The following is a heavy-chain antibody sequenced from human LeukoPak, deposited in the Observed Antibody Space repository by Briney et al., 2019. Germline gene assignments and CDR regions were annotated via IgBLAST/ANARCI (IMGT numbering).Heavy chain of an antibody. Sequence: PGGSLRLSCAASGFTFSSYAMSWVRQAPGKGLEWVSAISGSGGSTYYADSVRGRFTISRDNSKNTLYLQMKSLRAEDTAVYYCAKGGEAAPKAFDIWGQGTMVTVSS. V-gene: IGHV3-23*01. CDR3: AKGGEAAPKAFDI. J-gene: IGHJ3*02. CDR1: GFTFSSYA. D-gene: IGHD2-15*01. CDR2: ISGSGGST.